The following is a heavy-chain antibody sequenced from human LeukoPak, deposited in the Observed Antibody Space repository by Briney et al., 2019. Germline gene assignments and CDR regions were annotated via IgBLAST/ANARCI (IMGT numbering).Heavy chain of an antibody. V-gene: IGHV3-30*18. CDR2: ISSDGSDK. J-gene: IGHJ4*02. D-gene: IGHD1-26*01. Sequence: GGSLRLSCAASGFTFSNYAMNWVRQAPGKGLEWVAVISSDGSDKYYADSVKGRFTISRDNSKNTLYLQMNSLRAEDTAVYYCAKDKGREGDYWGQGNLVTVSS. CDR1: GFTFSNYA. CDR3: AKDKGREGDY.